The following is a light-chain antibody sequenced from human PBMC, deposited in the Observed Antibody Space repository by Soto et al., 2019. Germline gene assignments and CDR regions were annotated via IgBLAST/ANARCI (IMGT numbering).Light chain of an antibody. CDR2: GVK. V-gene: IGLV2-14*01. J-gene: IGLJ1*01. CDR1: GRDIGAYDY. CDR3: SSYTTSYFYV. Sequence: QSAPPQPASVSGSPGQSITISCTGSGRDIGAYDYVSWYQQHPGKAPKLLIYGVKNRPSGVSYRFSASKSAFTASLTISGLQAEDEAHYYCSSYTTSYFYVFGPGTKLTVL.